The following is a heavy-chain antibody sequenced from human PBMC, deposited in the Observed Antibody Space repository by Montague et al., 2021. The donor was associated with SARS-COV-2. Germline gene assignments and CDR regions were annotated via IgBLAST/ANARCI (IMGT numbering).Heavy chain of an antibody. Sequence: TLSLTCTVSGGSISIGDYYWTWIRQLPGEGLEWMGYTSYIGSTYYNPSLKSRVTISVDTSQNQFSLKLSSVTAADTAIYYCAKYSGHDRWFDPWGPGTLVTVSS. V-gene: IGHV4-31*03. D-gene: IGHD5-12*01. CDR2: TSYIGST. CDR3: AKYSGHDRWFDP. J-gene: IGHJ5*02. CDR1: GGSISIGDYY.